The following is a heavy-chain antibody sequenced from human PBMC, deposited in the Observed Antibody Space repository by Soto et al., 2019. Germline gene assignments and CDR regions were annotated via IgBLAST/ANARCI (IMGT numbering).Heavy chain of an antibody. J-gene: IGHJ3*02. CDR3: ARDLLDCSSTSCLLDDAFDI. CDR2: ISAYNGNT. D-gene: IGHD2-2*01. CDR1: GYTFTSYG. Sequence: GASVKVSCKASGYTFTSYGISWVRQAPGQGLEWMGWISAYNGNTNYAQKLQGRVTMTTDTSTSTAYMELRSLRSDDTAVYYCARDLLDCSSTSCLLDDAFDIWGQGTMVTVSS. V-gene: IGHV1-18*01.